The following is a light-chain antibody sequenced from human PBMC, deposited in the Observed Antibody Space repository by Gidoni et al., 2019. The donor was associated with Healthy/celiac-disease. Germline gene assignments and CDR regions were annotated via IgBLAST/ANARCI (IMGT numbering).Light chain of an antibody. CDR1: SANIGNNY. V-gene: IGLV1-51*01. Sequence: QSVLTPPPSVSAAPGQKVTLSCSGSSANIGNNYVSWYQQLPGTAPKLLIYDNNKRPSGIPDRFSGSTSGTSSTLGITGLQTGDEADYYCGTWDSSLRAGGVFGGGTKLTVL. CDR3: GTWDSSLRAGGV. J-gene: IGLJ3*02. CDR2: DNN.